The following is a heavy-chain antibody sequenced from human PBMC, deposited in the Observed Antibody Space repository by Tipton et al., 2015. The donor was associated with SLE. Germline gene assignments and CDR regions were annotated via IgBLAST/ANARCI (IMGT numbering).Heavy chain of an antibody. CDR1: GFTVSSND. CDR3: AGDDYASGIT. V-gene: IGHV3-53*01. CDR2: VYSSGIT. J-gene: IGHJ5*02. D-gene: IGHD3-10*01. Sequence: SLRLSCTASGFTVSSNDMSWVRQAPGKGLQWVTLVYSSGITHYADSVKGRFTISRDNAKNSLYLQMNSLRVEDTAVYFCAGDDYASGITWGQGTLVTVSS.